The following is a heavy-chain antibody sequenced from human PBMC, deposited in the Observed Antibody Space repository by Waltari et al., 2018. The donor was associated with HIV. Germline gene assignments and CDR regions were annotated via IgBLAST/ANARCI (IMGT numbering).Heavy chain of an antibody. CDR1: GYTFTTYY. CDR2: INPSGGSK. CDR3: ARDEARGFDP. J-gene: IGHJ5*02. D-gene: IGHD6-6*01. V-gene: IGHV1-46*01. Sequence: QVQLVQSGAEVKKPGASVKIFCKASGYTFTTYYIHWVRQAPGQGLEWMGIINPSGGSKTYPQKCQGRVTMTRDTSTNTGYMELSSLRSEDTALYYCARDEARGFDPWGPGTLLTVSS.